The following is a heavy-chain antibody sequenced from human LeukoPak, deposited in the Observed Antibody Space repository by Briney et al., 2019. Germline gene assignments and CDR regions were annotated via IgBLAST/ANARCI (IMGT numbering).Heavy chain of an antibody. CDR2: INPDGSGT. Sequence: GGSLRLSCAASGFSFSPYWMSWVRQGPGKGLDWVASINPDGSGTSYVDSVKGRFTISRDNAQNSLYLQMNSLSAEDTAVYYCVRLFGGVTTFDYWGQGTLVTVSS. J-gene: IGHJ4*02. CDR3: VRLFGGVTTFDY. V-gene: IGHV3-7*01. D-gene: IGHD4-17*01. CDR1: GFSFSPYW.